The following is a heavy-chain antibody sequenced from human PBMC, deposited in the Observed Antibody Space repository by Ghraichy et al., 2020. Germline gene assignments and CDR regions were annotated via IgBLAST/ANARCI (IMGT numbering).Heavy chain of an antibody. D-gene: IGHD3-10*01. J-gene: IGHJ4*02. CDR1: GYSFTNNW. Sequence: GESLNISCQASGYSFTNNWIAWVRQMPGKGLEWMEVIYPGDSDGRYSPSFEGQVTISADKSIRIAYLQWSSLKASDTAMYYCARHNITSSLDYWGQGTPITVSS. V-gene: IGHV5-51*01. CDR3: ARHNITSSLDY. CDR2: IYPGDSDG.